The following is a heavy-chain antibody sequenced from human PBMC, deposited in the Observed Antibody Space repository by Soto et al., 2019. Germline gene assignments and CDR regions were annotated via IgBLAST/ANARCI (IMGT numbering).Heavy chain of an antibody. V-gene: IGHV4-31*03. CDR2: TYYSGNT. Sequence: FTCTVAGGSISIGGYYWTWIRQHPGKGLEWIGYTYYSGNTYYNPSLNSRVTISADTSKNQFSLKLSSVTAADTAVYYCARGARSGPSGLFYWGQGTLVNVS. CDR3: ARGARSGPSGLFY. CDR1: GGSISIGGYY. J-gene: IGHJ4*02. D-gene: IGHD3-3*01.